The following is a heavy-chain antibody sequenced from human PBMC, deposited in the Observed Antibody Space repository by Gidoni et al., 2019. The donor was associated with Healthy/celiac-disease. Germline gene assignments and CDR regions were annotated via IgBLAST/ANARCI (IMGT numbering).Heavy chain of an antibody. Sequence: EVQLVESGGGLVQPGGSLRLSCAASGFTFISYWMSWVRQAPGKGLEWVDNIKQDGSEKYYVDSVKGRITISRENAKNSLYLQMNSLRDEDTAVYYCARDLGVSSSSWYYYYYGMDVWGQGTTVTVSS. V-gene: IGHV3-7*01. CDR2: IKQDGSEK. CDR1: GFTFISYW. CDR3: ARDLGVSSSSWYYYYYGMDV. J-gene: IGHJ6*02. D-gene: IGHD6-13*01.